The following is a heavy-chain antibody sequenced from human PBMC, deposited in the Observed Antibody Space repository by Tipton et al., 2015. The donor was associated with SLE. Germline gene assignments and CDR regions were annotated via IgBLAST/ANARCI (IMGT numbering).Heavy chain of an antibody. J-gene: IGHJ3*02. V-gene: IGHV4-38-2*02. CDR3: ARDGPPTTTVDIDGAFDI. CDR2: IYHSGIT. D-gene: IGHD4-23*01. CDR1: NYSIRSGYY. Sequence: TLSLTCTVSNYSIRSGYYWAWIRQPPGRGLEWIGSIYHSGITYYNVSLKSRVSLSLDTSKNQFSLKLNSVTATDTAVYYCARDGPPTTTVDIDGAFDIWGQGTMVTVSS.